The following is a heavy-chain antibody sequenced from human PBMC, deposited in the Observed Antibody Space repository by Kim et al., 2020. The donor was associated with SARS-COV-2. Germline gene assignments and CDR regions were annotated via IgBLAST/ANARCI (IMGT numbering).Heavy chain of an antibody. J-gene: IGHJ6*02. D-gene: IGHD5-18*01. V-gene: IGHV3-7*01. Sequence: GGSLRLSCAASGFTFSSYWMSWVRQAPGKGLEWVANIKQDGSEKYYVDSVKGRFTISRDNAKNSLYLQMNSLRAEDTAVYYCARDKLQIQLWSDHYYYGMDVWGQGTTVTVSS. CDR1: GFTFSSYW. CDR2: IKQDGSEK. CDR3: ARDKLQIQLWSDHYYYGMDV.